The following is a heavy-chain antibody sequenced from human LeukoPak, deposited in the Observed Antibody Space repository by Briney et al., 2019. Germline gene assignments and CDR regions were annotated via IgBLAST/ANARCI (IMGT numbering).Heavy chain of an antibody. D-gene: IGHD2-15*01. J-gene: IGHJ4*02. CDR1: GLTFRSYW. CDR2: IKEDGSGK. CDR3: ARDTGCSGGRCYSFYDY. Sequence: PEGSLRLSCAASGLTFRSYWMTWVRQAPGKGLEWVANIKEDGSGKYYVDSVKGRFTISRDNAKNSLYLQMNSLRAEDTAVYYCARDTGCSGGRCYSFYDYWGQGTLVTVSS. V-gene: IGHV3-7*01.